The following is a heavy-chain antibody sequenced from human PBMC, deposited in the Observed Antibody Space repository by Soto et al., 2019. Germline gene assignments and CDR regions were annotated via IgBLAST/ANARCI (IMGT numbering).Heavy chain of an antibody. Sequence: GVLRLSCAASGFTFSSYSMNWVRQAPGKGLEWVSYISSSSSTIYYADSVKGRFTISRDNAKNSLYLQMNSLRDEDTAVYYCAREGGDIVVVVAATLSGMDVCGQGTTVTGSS. CDR3: AREGGDIVVVVAATLSGMDV. J-gene: IGHJ6*02. V-gene: IGHV3-48*02. D-gene: IGHD2-15*01. CDR1: GFTFSSYS. CDR2: ISSSSSTI.